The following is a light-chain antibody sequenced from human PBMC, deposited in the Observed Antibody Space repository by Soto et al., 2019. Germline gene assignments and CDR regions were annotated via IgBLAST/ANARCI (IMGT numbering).Light chain of an antibody. V-gene: IGLV2-14*01. CDR2: DVS. CDR1: SSDVGGYNY. Sequence: QSALTQPASVSGSPGQSITISCTGTSSDVGGYNYVSWYQQHPGKAPKLMIYDVSNRPSGVSNRFSGSKSGNTASLTISGLRAEDEADYNGGSYTRSSPGVFGGGTKVPVL. CDR3: GSYTRSSPGV. J-gene: IGLJ3*02.